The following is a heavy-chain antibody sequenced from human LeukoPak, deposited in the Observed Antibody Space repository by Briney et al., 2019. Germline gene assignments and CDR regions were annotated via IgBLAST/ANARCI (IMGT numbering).Heavy chain of an antibody. D-gene: IGHD5-18*01. CDR3: ARDFEDTVDY. Sequence: GGSLRLSCAASGLTFSDYYMSWIRQAPGKGLEWVSYISSSSSTIYYADSVKGRFTISRDNAKNSLYLQMNSLRDEDTAVYYCARDFEDTVDYWGQGTLVTVSS. V-gene: IGHV3-11*04. CDR1: GLTFSDYY. CDR2: ISSSSSTI. J-gene: IGHJ4*02.